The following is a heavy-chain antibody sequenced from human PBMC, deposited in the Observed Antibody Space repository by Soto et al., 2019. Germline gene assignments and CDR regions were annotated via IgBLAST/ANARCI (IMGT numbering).Heavy chain of an antibody. CDR2: IYSGGST. D-gene: IGHD6-19*01. CDR1: GFTVSSNY. Sequence: GGSLRLSCAASGFTVSSNYMSWVRQAPGKGLEWVSVIYSGGSTKYADYGKGRFTIARDNSKNTLYLQMNSLRAEDTAVYYCARDRGAGPDLDAFDIWGQGTMVTVSS. V-gene: IGHV3-66*01. CDR3: ARDRGAGPDLDAFDI. J-gene: IGHJ3*02.